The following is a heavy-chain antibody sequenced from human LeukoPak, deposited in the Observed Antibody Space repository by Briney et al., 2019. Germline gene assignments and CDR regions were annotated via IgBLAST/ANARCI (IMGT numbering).Heavy chain of an antibody. J-gene: IGHJ4*02. Sequence: ASVKVSCKTSGYTFTNYGISWVRQAPGQGLEWMGRISADNGNTNYAQRVQGRVTLTTDTSTNTAYMELRSLRSDDTGVYYCARDLSEIVETVGYWGQGTLVTVSS. D-gene: IGHD3-22*01. CDR1: GYTFTNYG. CDR2: ISADNGNT. V-gene: IGHV1-18*01. CDR3: ARDLSEIVETVGY.